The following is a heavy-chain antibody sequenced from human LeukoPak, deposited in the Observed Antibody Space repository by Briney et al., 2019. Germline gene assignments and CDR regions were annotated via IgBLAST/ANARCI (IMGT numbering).Heavy chain of an antibody. CDR2: IRSKANNYAT. J-gene: IGHJ6*03. CDR1: GFTFSRYS. V-gene: IGHV3-73*01. Sequence: GGSLRLSCAASGFTFSRYSMNWVRQASGKGLEWVGRIRSKANNYATAYAASVKGRFTISRDDSRNTAYLQMNSLKTEDTAVYYCTTGRGTAMAAHYSYYYMDVWGKGTTITVSS. D-gene: IGHD5-18*01. CDR3: TTGRGTAMAAHYSYYYMDV.